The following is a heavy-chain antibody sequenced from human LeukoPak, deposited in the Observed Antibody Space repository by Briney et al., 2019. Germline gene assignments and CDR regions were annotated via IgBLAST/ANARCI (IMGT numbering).Heavy chain of an antibody. J-gene: IGHJ2*01. CDR2: ISAYNGNT. CDR1: GYTFTSYG. Sequence: GASVKVSCKASGYTFTSYGISWVRQAPGQGLEWMGWISAYNGNTNYAQKLQGRVTMTTDTSTSTAYMELRSLRSEDTAVYYCATCSRGGYGRNNWYFDLWGRGTLVTVSS. D-gene: IGHD3-22*01. V-gene: IGHV1-18*01. CDR3: ATCSRGGYGRNNWYFDL.